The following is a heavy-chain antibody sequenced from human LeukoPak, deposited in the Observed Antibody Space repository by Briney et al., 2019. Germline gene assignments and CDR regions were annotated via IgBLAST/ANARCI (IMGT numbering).Heavy chain of an antibody. V-gene: IGHV1-69*04. CDR3: ARARFYGDPPNY. D-gene: IGHD4-17*01. CDR2: IIPILGIA. CDR1: GGTFSSYA. J-gene: IGHJ4*02. Sequence: ASVKVSCKASGGTFSSYAISWVRQAPGQGLEWMGRIIPILGIANYAQKFQGRVTMTRDTSTSTVYMELSSLRSEDTAVYYCARARFYGDPPNYWGQGTLVTVSS.